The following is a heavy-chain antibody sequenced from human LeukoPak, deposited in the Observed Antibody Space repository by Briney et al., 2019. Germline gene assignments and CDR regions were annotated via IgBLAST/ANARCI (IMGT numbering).Heavy chain of an antibody. D-gene: IGHD3-22*01. V-gene: IGHV1-18*01. CDR2: ISAYNGNT. CDR1: GYMFTSYN. CDR3: ARDQFPYYYYDSSGYDY. Sequence: ALVKVSCKSSGYMFTSYNISWVRQAPGQGLEWMGWISAYNGNTNYAQKVQGRVTMTTDTSTSTAYMDLRSLRSDDTAVYYCARDQFPYYYYDSSGYDYWGQGTLVTVSS. J-gene: IGHJ4*02.